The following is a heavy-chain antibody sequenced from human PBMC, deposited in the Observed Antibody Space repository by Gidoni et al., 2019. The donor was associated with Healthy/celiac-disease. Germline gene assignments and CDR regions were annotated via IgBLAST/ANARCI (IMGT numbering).Heavy chain of an antibody. D-gene: IGHD5-18*01. V-gene: IGHV1-2*02. J-gene: IGHJ6*03. CDR1: GYTFTGYY. Sequence: QVQLVQSGAEVKKPGASVKVSCTASGYTFTGYYMHWVRQAPGQGLEWMGWINPNSGGKNYAQKFQGRVTMTRDTSISTAYMELSRLRSDDTAVYYCAREGSPGYSYGPEVGYYYYYMDVWGKGTTVTVSS. CDR3: AREGSPGYSYGPEVGYYYYYMDV. CDR2: INPNSGGK.